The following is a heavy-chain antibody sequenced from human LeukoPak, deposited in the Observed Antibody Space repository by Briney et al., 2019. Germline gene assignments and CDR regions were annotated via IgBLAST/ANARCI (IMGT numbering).Heavy chain of an antibody. J-gene: IGHJ5*02. CDR2: IYYSGST. CDR1: GGSISSYY. Sequence: SETLSLTCTVSGGSISSYYWSWIRQPPGKGLEWIGYIYYSGSTNYNPSLKSRVTISEDTSKNQFSLKLNSVTAAHTAVYYCARQLRYFDWLGWFDPWGQGTLVTVPS. V-gene: IGHV4-59*08. D-gene: IGHD3-9*01. CDR3: ARQLRYFDWLGWFDP.